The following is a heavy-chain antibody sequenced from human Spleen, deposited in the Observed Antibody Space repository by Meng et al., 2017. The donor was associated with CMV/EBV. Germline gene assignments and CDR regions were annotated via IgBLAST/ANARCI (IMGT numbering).Heavy chain of an antibody. D-gene: IGHD3-10*01. CDR1: GYNFTRFW. V-gene: IGHV5-51*01. CDR3: ARDGFGDDFDSGFGDAFDI. J-gene: IGHJ3*02. Sequence: GESLKISCKGSGYNFTRFWIAWVRQMPGKGLEWMGIIYPGDSDTRYSPSFQGQVTISVDKSISAAYLQWSSLKASDTAMYFCARDGFGDDFDSGFGDAFDIWGQGTMVTVSS. CDR2: IYPGDSDT.